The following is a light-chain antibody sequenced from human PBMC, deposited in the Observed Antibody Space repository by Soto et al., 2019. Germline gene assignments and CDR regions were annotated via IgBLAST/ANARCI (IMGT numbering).Light chain of an antibody. CDR2: GAS. Sequence: EIGLTKSPGTLSLSPGERATLSCRASQSVSSSYLAWYQQKPGQAPRLLIYGASSRATGIPDRFSGSGSGTDFTLTISRLEPEDFAVYYCQQYGSSLPFTFGHGNKVDI. CDR3: QQYGSSLPFT. CDR1: QSVSSSY. J-gene: IGKJ3*01. V-gene: IGKV3-20*01.